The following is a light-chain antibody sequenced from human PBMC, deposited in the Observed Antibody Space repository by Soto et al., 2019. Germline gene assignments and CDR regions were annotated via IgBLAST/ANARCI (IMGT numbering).Light chain of an antibody. V-gene: IGKV3-15*01. Sequence: EVVLTQSPATLSVSPGDRATLSCRASQSVSRNLAWYQQTPGQAPRLLIYGASTRATGVPARFSGSGSATEVNLSISSLQSEDVGVDYCQQYGDWPPETFGQGTQLEI. J-gene: IGKJ2*01. CDR2: GAS. CDR3: QQYGDWPPET. CDR1: QSVSRN.